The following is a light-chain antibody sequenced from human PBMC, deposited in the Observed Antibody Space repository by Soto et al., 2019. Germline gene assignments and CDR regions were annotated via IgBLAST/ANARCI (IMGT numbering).Light chain of an antibody. Sequence: ILMTQSPVTLSVSPGERATLSCRASQSVGSGLAWYQQRPGQAPRLVIYDASTRATGILARFSGSGSGTEFSLTISSLQSEDLAVYYCQQYNKWPSWTFGQGTKVEI. V-gene: IGKV3-15*01. J-gene: IGKJ1*01. CDR2: DAS. CDR3: QQYNKWPSWT. CDR1: QSVGSG.